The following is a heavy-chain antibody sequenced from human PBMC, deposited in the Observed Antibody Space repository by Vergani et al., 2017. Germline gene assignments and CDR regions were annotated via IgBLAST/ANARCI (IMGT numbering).Heavy chain of an antibody. J-gene: IGHJ4*02. CDR1: GFTFSSSA. CDR2: ISGSCGST. CDR3: AKMGEGYYDSSGHFDY. V-gene: IGHV3-23*01. D-gene: IGHD3-22*01. Sequence: EVQLLESGGGLVQPGGSLRLSCAASGFTFSSSAMSWVRQAPGKGLEWVSAISGSCGSTYYADAVKGRFTISRDNSKNTLYLKMNSLRAEDTAVYYCAKMGEGYYDSSGHFDYWGQGTLVTVSS.